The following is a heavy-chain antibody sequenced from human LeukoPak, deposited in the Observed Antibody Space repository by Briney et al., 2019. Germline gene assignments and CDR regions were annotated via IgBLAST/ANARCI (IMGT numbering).Heavy chain of an antibody. D-gene: IGHD6-19*01. Sequence: ASVKVSCKASGYTFTGYYMHWVRQAPGQGLEWMGWINPNSGGTNYAQKFQGRVTMTRDTSISTAYMELSRLRSDDPAVYYCARDSVAGIGISYHYKDVWGERTAVAVSS. V-gene: IGHV1-2*02. CDR3: ARDSVAGIGISYHYKDV. J-gene: IGHJ6*03. CDR1: GYTFTGYY. CDR2: INPNSGGT.